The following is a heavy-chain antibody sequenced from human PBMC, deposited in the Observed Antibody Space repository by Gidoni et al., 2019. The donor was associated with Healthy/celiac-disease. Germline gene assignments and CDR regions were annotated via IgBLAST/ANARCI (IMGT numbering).Heavy chain of an antibody. CDR1: GCSISSSSYY. V-gene: IGHV4-39*01. Sequence: QLQLQESGPGLVKPSATLSLTCTVSGCSISSSSYYWGWIRQPPGKGLEWIGSIYYSGSTYYNPSLKSRVTISVDTSKNQFSLKLSSVTAADTAVYYCARRLGAVAGPFDYWGQGTLVTVSS. CDR3: ARRLGAVAGPFDY. CDR2: IYYSGST. J-gene: IGHJ4*02. D-gene: IGHD6-19*01.